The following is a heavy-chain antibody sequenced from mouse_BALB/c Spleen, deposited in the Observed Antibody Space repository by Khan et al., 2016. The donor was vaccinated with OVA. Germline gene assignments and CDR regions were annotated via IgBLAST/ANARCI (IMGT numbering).Heavy chain of an antibody. V-gene: IGHV5-17*02. J-gene: IGHJ2*01. D-gene: IGHD1-1*01. CDR3: ATSYFYGYYFDY. CDR1: GFTFTSYG. CDR2: ISSDSNTT. Sequence: EVELVESGGGLVQSGGSRKLSCAASGFTFTSYGMHWIRQAPEKGLEWVAYISSDSNTTYYADTLKGRFTISRDNPKNTLFLQMTSLKSGDTAMYFCATSYFYGYYFDYWGQGTTLTVSS.